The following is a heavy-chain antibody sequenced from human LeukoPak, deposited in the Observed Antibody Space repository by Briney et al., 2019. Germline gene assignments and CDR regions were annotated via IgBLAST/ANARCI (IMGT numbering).Heavy chain of an antibody. CDR3: ARDHRVAAAGGFDY. V-gene: IGHV3-48*01. D-gene: IGHD6-13*01. CDR1: GFTFSSYS. J-gene: IGHJ4*02. Sequence: TGGSLRLSCAASGFTFSSYSMNWVRQAPGKGLEWVSYISSSSSTIYYADSVKGRFTISRDNAKNSLYLQMNSLRAEDTAVYYCARDHRVAAAGGFDYWGQGTLVTVSS. CDR2: ISSSSSTI.